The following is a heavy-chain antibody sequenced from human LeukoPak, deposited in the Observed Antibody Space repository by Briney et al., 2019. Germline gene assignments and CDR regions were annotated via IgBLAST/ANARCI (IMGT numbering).Heavy chain of an antibody. D-gene: IGHD4-17*01. CDR2: IYYSGST. V-gene: IGHV4-59*08. CDR1: GGSISSYY. Sequence: SETLSLTCTVSGGSISSYYWSWIRQPPGKGLEWIRYIYYSGSTNYNPSLKSRVTISVDTSKNQFSLKLSPVTAADTAVYYCARRAVTTSNYYYYMDVWGKGTTVTVSS. CDR3: ARRAVTTSNYYYYMDV. J-gene: IGHJ6*03.